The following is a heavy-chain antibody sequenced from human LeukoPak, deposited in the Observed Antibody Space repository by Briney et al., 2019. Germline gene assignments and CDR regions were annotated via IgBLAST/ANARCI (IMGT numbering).Heavy chain of an antibody. J-gene: IGHJ4*02. CDR3: ARVPRGPDIAAAGTPGSYYFDY. Sequence: SGTLSLTCAVSGGSISSSNWWSWVRQPPGKGLEWIGEIYHSGSTNYNPSLKSRVTISVDKSKNQFSLKLSSVTAADTAVYYCARVPRGPDIAAAGTPGSYYFDYWGQGTLVTVSS. CDR1: GGSISSSNW. D-gene: IGHD6-13*01. CDR2: IYHSGST. V-gene: IGHV4-4*02.